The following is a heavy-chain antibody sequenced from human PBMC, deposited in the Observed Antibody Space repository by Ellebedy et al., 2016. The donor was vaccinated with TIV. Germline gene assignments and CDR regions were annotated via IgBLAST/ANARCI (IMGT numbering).Heavy chain of an antibody. J-gene: IGHJ6*02. V-gene: IGHV3-33*01. Sequence: GESLKISCAASGFIFSSYDIHWVRQAPGKGLEWVALMWYDGSKQYYADSVKGRFTISRDDSTNTLNLQMNSLRAEDTAVYYCARGTWFGESGIAMDVWGQGTTVTVSS. CDR3: ARGTWFGESGIAMDV. CDR1: GFIFSSYD. CDR2: MWYDGSKQ. D-gene: IGHD3-10*01.